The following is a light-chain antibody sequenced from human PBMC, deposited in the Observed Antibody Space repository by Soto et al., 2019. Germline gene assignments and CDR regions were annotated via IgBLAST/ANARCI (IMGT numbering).Light chain of an antibody. J-gene: IGLJ3*02. CDR3: AAWDDSLVGV. V-gene: IGLV1-47*01. CDR1: SSNIGRNY. Sequence: QSVLTQPPSPSGTPGQRVTISSSGSSSNIGRNYVYWYQQFPGTAPKLLIYRNNQRPSGVPDRFSGSKSGTSASLAISGLRSEDEADYYCAAWDDSLVGVFGGGTKLTVL. CDR2: RNN.